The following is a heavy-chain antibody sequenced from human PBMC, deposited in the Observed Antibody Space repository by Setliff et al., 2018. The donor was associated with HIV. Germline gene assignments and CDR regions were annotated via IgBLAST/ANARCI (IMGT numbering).Heavy chain of an antibody. CDR2: ISGSGDSI. CDR3: AKGPQYNFWGGYLGL. V-gene: IGHV3-23*01. Sequence: GALRLSCAASGFIFSSYAMSWVRQAPGKGLEWVSGISGSGDSIYYGDSVKGRFTISRDDSKSTLFLQMNNLRAEDTALYFCAKGPQYNFWGGYLGLWGRGTLVTVSS. J-gene: IGHJ4*02. D-gene: IGHD3-3*01. CDR1: GFIFSSYA.